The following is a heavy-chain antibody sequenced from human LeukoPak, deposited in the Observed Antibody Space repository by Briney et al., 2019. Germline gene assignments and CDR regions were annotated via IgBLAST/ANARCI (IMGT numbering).Heavy chain of an antibody. Sequence: SETLSLTCTVSGGSISSHYWGWIRQPPGKGLEWIGYIYYSGSTNYNPSLKSRVTISVDTSKNQFSLKLSSVTAADTAVYYCARVGAAAGENPFDYWGQGTLVTVSS. CDR3: ARVGAAAGENPFDY. V-gene: IGHV4-59*11. D-gene: IGHD6-13*01. CDR1: GGSISSHY. CDR2: IYYSGST. J-gene: IGHJ4*02.